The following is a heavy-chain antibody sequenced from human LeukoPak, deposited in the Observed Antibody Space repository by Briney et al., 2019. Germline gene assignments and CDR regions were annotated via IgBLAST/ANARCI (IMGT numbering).Heavy chain of an antibody. V-gene: IGHV4-39*01. D-gene: IGHD1-26*01. CDR3: ARYAVEYRGTYFDY. CDR2: IYYGGGT. CDR1: GGSISSTDHY. J-gene: IGHJ4*02. Sequence: SETLSLTCTGSGGSISSTDHYWGWIRQPPGKGLLWLGSIYYGGGTYYNPSLKSRVTISVDTSKNQFSLKLSSVSASDTAVYYCARYAVEYRGTYFDYWGQGTLVTVSS.